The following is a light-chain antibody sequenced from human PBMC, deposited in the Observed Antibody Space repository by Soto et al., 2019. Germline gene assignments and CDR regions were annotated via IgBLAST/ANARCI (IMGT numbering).Light chain of an antibody. Sequence: QSVLTQPASVSGSPGQSITISCTGTSSDVGRYNYVSWYQQHPGTAPKLMIYEVSNRPSGVSNRFSGSKSGNTASLTISGLQTEDEADYYCGSYTSRSTYVFGTGTKLTVL. V-gene: IGLV2-14*01. J-gene: IGLJ1*01. CDR3: GSYTSRSTYV. CDR2: EVS. CDR1: SSDVGRYNY.